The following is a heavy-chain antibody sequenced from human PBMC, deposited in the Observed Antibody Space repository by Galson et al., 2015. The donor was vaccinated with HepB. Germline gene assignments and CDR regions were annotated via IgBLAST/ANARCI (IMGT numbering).Heavy chain of an antibody. D-gene: IGHD3-10*01. J-gene: IGHJ4*02. CDR3: ARVSRTMVRGTDY. V-gene: IGHV3-48*03. Sequence: LRLSYAASGFTFSSYEMNWVRQAPGKGLEWVSYISSSGSTIYYADSVKGRFTISRDNAKNSLYLQMNSLRAEDTAVYYCARVSRTMVRGTDYWGQGTLVTVSS. CDR2: ISSSGSTI. CDR1: GFTFSSYE.